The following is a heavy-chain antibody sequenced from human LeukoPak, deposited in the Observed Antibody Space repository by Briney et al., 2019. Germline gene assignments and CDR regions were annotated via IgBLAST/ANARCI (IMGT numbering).Heavy chain of an antibody. CDR1: GFTFSSYW. CDR2: IKQDGSEK. V-gene: IGHV3-7*01. Sequence: GGSLRLSCAASGFTFSSYWMSWVRQSPGKGLEWVANIKQDGSEKYYVDSVKGRFTISRDNAKNTLYLQMNSLRAEDTAVYYCARVLYCSGGSCYPGEWGQGTLVTVSP. D-gene: IGHD2-15*01. CDR3: ARVLYCSGGSCYPGE. J-gene: IGHJ4*02.